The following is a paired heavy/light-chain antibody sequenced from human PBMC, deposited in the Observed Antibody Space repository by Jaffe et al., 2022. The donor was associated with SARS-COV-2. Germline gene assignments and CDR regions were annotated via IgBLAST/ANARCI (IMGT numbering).Heavy chain of an antibody. CDR2: ISYDGSNK. CDR3: AKDGGGECTDGVCPARGMDV. D-gene: IGHD2-8*01. V-gene: IGHV3-30*18. Sequence: QVQLVESGGGVVQPGRSLRLSCAASGFTFSSYGMHWVRQAPGKGLEWVAVISYDGSNKYYADSVKGRFTISRDNSKNTLYLQMNSLRAEDTAVYYCAKDGGGECTDGVCPARGMDVWGQGTTVTVSS. J-gene: IGHJ6*02. CDR1: GFTFSSYG.
Light chain of an antibody. J-gene: IGLJ2*01. V-gene: IGLV3-1*01. Sequence: SYELTQPPSVSVSPGQTASITCSGDKLGDKYACWYQQKPGQSPVLVIYQDYKRPSGIPERFSGSNSGNTATLTISGTQAMDEADYYCQAWDSSTVVFGGGTKLTVL. CDR1: KLGDKY. CDR2: QDY. CDR3: QAWDSSTVV.